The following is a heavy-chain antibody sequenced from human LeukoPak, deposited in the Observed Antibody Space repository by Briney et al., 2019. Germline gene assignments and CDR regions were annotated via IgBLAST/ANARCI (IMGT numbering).Heavy chain of an antibody. J-gene: IGHJ4*02. D-gene: IGHD3-3*01. CDR3: AKVYYDFWSGYSNAPQFDY. V-gene: IGHV3-9*03. Sequence: GGSLRLSCVASGFTFDDYAMHWVRQAPGKGLEWVSGISWNSGSIGYADSVKGRFTISRDNAKNSLYLQMNSLRAEDMALYYCAKVYYDFWSGYSNAPQFDYWGQGTLVTVSS. CDR2: ISWNSGSI. CDR1: GFTFDDYA.